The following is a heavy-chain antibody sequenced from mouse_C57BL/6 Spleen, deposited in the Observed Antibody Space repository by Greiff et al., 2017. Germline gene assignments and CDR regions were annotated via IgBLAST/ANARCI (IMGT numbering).Heavy chain of an antibody. V-gene: IGHV1-64*01. CDR1: GYTFTSYW. CDR3: ASSGIYYGNLYAMDY. J-gene: IGHJ4*01. CDR2: IHPNSGST. D-gene: IGHD2-1*01. Sequence: QVQLQQPGAELVKPGASVKLSCKASGYTFTSYWMHWVKQRPGQGLEWIGMIHPNSGSTNYNEKFKSKATLTVDKSSSTAYMQLSSLTSEDSAVYYCASSGIYYGNLYAMDYWGQGTSVTVSS.